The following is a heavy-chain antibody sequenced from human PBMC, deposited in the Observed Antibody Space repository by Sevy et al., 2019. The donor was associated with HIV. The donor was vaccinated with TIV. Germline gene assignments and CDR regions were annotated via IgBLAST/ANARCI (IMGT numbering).Heavy chain of an antibody. Sequence: ASVKVSCKASGYTFSDSGYYVHWVRQAPGQGLEWMGWINPRSGATNYAQKFQGRVTMTRDTSVSTANMELSRLRSDDTAVYYCARESYDFWTGPVDYDYGIDVWGQGTTVTVSS. CDR1: GYTFSDSGYY. CDR3: ARESYDFWTGPVDYDYGIDV. D-gene: IGHD3-3*01. V-gene: IGHV1-2*02. CDR2: INPRSGAT. J-gene: IGHJ6*02.